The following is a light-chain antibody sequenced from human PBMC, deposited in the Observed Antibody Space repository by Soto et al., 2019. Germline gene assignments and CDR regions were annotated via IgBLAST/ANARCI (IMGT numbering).Light chain of an antibody. J-gene: IGLJ1*01. CDR3: SSYTSTINYV. Sequence: QSALTQPASVSGSPGQSITISCTGTSSDVGGYKYVSWYQQHPGKAPKLMIYEVSNRPSGVSNRFSGSKSGNTASLTISGLQPEDEADYYCSSYTSTINYVVATGSKVPVL. CDR1: SSDVGGYKY. V-gene: IGLV2-14*01. CDR2: EVS.